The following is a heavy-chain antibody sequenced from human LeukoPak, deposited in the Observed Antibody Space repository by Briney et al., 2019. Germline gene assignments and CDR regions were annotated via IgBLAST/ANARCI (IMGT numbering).Heavy chain of an antibody. V-gene: IGHV3-23*01. CDR1: GFTFSSYA. D-gene: IGHD1-20*01. J-gene: IGHJ4*02. CDR3: AKGVTATRPDYFDN. CDR2: ISASASST. Sequence: GGSLRLSCAASGFTFSSYAMSWVRQAPGKGLEWVSTISASASSTYNAESVRGRVTLSIDNSTNTLSLQMKSLTAEDTAVYFCAKGVTATRPDYFDNWGQGTLVSVSS.